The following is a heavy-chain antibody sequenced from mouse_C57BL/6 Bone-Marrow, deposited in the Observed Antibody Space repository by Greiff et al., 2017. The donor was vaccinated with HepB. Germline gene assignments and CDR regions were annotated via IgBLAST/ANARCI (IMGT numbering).Heavy chain of an antibody. CDR2: IHPNSGST. V-gene: IGHV1-64*01. Sequence: QVHVKQPGAELVKPGASVKLSCKASGYTFTSYWMHWVKQRPGQGLEWIGMIHPNSGSTNYNEKFKSKATLTVDKSSSTAYMQLSSLTSEDSAVYYCARCYSFAYWGQGTLVTVSA. J-gene: IGHJ3*01. D-gene: IGHD1-1*01. CDR3: ARCYSFAY. CDR1: GYTFTSYW.